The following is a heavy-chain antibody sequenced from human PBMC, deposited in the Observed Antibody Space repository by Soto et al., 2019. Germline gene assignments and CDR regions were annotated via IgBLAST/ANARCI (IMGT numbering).Heavy chain of an antibody. CDR3: AREGAPQWFTKGYYGMDV. CDR2: INHRGRT. V-gene: IGHV4-34*01. Sequence: PSETLSLTCAGDGRSFSGYYLSWIRQTPGKGLEWLGEINHRGRTNYNPSLKSRVTISVDTSRTQFSLKLSSVTAADTAVYCCAREGAPQWFTKGYYGMDVWGQGTTVTVSS. CDR1: GRSFSGYY. J-gene: IGHJ6*02. D-gene: IGHD2-8*01.